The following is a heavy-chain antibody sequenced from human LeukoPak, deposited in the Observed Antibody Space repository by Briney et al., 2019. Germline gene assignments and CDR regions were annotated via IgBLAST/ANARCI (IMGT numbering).Heavy chain of an antibody. V-gene: IGHV4-30-4*01. Sequence: SGTLSLTCAVSGGSISSGDYYWSWIRQPPGKGLEWIGYIYYSGSTYYNPSLKSRVTISVDTSKNQFSLKLSSVTAADTAVYYCARTHDSSSWINWFDPWGQGTLVTVSS. D-gene: IGHD6-13*01. J-gene: IGHJ5*02. CDR3: ARTHDSSSWINWFDP. CDR1: GGSISSGDYY. CDR2: IYYSGST.